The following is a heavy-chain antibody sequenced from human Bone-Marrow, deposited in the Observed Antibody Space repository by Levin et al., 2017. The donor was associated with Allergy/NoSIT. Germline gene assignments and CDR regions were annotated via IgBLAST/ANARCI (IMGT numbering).Heavy chain of an antibody. D-gene: IGHD1-1*01. Sequence: ASVKVSCKASGYTFTSYAINWVRQAPGQGFERMGWINTNTGNPTYAQGFTRRFVFSLDTSVSTAYLQISSLKAEDTAVYYCARVPPTTGTGYYFDYWGQGTLVTVSS. J-gene: IGHJ4*02. V-gene: IGHV7-4-1*02. CDR2: INTNTGNP. CDR3: ARVPPTTGTGYYFDY. CDR1: GYTFTSYA.